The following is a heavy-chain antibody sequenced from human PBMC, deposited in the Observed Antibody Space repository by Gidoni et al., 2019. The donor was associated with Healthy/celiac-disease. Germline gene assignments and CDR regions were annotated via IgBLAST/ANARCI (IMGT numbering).Heavy chain of an antibody. CDR3: ARGGRGYSSDYYYYGMDV. CDR2: IYYSGRT. Sequence: QVQLQESGPGLVKPSQTLSLTCTVSGCSIRSGGYYWSWIRQNPGKGLEWIGYIYYSGRTYYNPSLKSRVTIAVDTSKNQFSLKLSSVTAADTAVDYCARGGRGYSSDYYYYGMDVWGQGTTVTVSS. CDR1: GCSIRSGGYY. V-gene: IGHV4-31*03. D-gene: IGHD5-18*01. J-gene: IGHJ6*02.